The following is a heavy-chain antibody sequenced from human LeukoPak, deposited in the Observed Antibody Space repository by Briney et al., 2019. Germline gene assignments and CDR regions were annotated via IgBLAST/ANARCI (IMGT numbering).Heavy chain of an antibody. CDR1: GGSFSGYY. CDR3: ASLSFWSGYHDAFDI. Sequence: NPSETLSLTCAVYGGSFSGYYWSWIRQPPGKGLEWIGEINHRGSTNYNPSLKSRVTISVDTSKSQFSLKLSSVTAADTAVYYCASLSFWSGYHDAFDIWGQGTMVTVSS. D-gene: IGHD3-3*01. CDR2: INHRGST. J-gene: IGHJ3*02. V-gene: IGHV4-34*01.